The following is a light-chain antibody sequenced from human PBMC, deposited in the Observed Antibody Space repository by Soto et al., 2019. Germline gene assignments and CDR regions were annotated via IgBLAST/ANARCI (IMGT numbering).Light chain of an antibody. Sequence: QSALTQPASVSGSPGQSITISCTGTSSDVGGYNYVSWYQQHPGKAPKLMIYEVSNRPSGVSNRFSGSKSGNTASLTISGLQAEDEADYSCSSYTSSSNVVFGGGTKVTVL. CDR3: SSYTSSSNVV. V-gene: IGLV2-14*01. CDR2: EVS. CDR1: SSDVGGYNY. J-gene: IGLJ2*01.